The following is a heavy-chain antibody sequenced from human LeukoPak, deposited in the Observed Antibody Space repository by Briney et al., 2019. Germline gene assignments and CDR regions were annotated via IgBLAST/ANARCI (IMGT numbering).Heavy chain of an antibody. CDR2: MNPRSGYT. CDR3: ARGNRLYSSSWSSLPFDI. J-gene: IGHJ3*02. CDR1: GYTFTNYD. Sequence: ASVKVSCKASGYTFTNYDINWVRQATGQGLEWMGWMNPRSGYTGYLQKFQGRVTMTGSTSISTAYLESNSLTSEDTAVYYCARGNRLYSSSWSSLPFDIWGQGSMVTVSS. V-gene: IGHV1-8*01. D-gene: IGHD6-13*01.